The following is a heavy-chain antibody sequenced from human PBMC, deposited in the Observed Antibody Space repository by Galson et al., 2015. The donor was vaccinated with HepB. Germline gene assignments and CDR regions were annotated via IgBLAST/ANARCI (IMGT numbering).Heavy chain of an antibody. D-gene: IGHD2-21*02. CDR1: GFTFSSYG. Sequence: SLRLSCAASGFTFSSYGMHWVRQAPGRGLEWVAVISYDGSNKYYADSVKGRFTISRDNSKNTLYLQMNSLRAEDTAVYYCAKGSLFCGSSWRRGDCYSDVGPDYWGQGTLVTVSS. V-gene: IGHV3-30*18. CDR2: ISYDGSNK. J-gene: IGHJ4*02. CDR3: AKGSLFCGSSWRRGDCYSDVGPDY.